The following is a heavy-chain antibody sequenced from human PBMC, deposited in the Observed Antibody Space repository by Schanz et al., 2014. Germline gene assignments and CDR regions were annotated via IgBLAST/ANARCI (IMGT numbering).Heavy chain of an antibody. V-gene: IGHV3-21*04. CDR2: ISSSSSYI. J-gene: IGHJ4*02. CDR1: GFTFSSYA. CDR3: AKQIHYDILTVTRN. D-gene: IGHD3-9*01. Sequence: EGQLAESGGGLVQPGGSLRLSCAASGFTFSSYAMHWVRQGPGKGLEWVSTISSSSSYIYYADSVKGRFTISRDNSKNTLYLQMNSLRAEDTAVYYCAKQIHYDILTVTRNWGQGTLVTVSS.